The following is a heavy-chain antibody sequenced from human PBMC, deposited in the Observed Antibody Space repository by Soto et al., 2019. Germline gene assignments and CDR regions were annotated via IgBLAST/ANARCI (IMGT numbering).Heavy chain of an antibody. J-gene: IGHJ6*02. D-gene: IGHD2-15*01. CDR3: TRQDGSHCSGGSCSSSGMDV. V-gene: IGHV3-73*01. Sequence: PWGSLSLACAASGVTVSSSAVDWVRQASGKGLEWVGRIRNKANSYATAYDASVKGRFTISRDDSKNTAYLQMNSLKTEDTAVYYCTRQDGSHCSGGSCSSSGMDVWGQGPTVTVSS. CDR1: GVTVSSSA. CDR2: IRNKANSYAT.